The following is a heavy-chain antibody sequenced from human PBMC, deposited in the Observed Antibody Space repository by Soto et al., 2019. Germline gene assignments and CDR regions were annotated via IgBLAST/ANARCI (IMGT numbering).Heavy chain of an antibody. Sequence: DVQLVESGGGLIQPGESLRLSCAAFGLTISGKKYVAWVRQAPGKGLEWVSALYDVDGSFYADSVKGRVTTSSDSSKTTVYLQMNDLRPDDTAVYYRATWLEGEHAYDVWGEGTTVIVSS. V-gene: IGHV3-53*01. CDR3: ATWLEGEHAYDV. CDR2: LYDVDGS. CDR1: GLTISGKKY. J-gene: IGHJ3*01. D-gene: IGHD1-1*01.